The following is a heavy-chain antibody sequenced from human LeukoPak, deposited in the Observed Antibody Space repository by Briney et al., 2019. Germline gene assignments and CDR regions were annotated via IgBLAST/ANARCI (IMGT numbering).Heavy chain of an antibody. V-gene: IGHV3-53*01. CDR2: IYSGGST. CDR1: GFTVSSIY. Sequence: GGSLRLTCAASGFTVSSIYMSWVRQAPGKGLEWVSVIYSGGSTYYADSVKGRFTISRGNSKNTLYLQMNSLRAEDTAVYYCARDGYSSGWPSDYWGQGTLVTVSS. J-gene: IGHJ4*02. D-gene: IGHD6-19*01. CDR3: ARDGYSSGWPSDY.